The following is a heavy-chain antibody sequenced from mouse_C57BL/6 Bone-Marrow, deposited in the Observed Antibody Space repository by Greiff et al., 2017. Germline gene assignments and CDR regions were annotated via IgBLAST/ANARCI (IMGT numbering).Heavy chain of an antibody. CDR2: IDPENGDT. V-gene: IGHV14-4*01. CDR1: GFNIKDDY. J-gene: IGHJ2*01. Sequence: VQLQQSGAELVRPGASVKLSCTASGFNIKDDYMHWVKQRPEQGLEWIGWIDPENGDTEYASKFQGKATITADTSSNTAYLQLSSLTSEDTAVYYCTTPFYYASRDDWGQGTTLTVSS. D-gene: IGHD1-1*01. CDR3: TTPFYYASRDD.